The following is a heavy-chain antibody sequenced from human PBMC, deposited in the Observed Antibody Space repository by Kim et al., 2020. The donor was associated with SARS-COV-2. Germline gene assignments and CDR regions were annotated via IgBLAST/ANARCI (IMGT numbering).Heavy chain of an antibody. V-gene: IGHV4-34*01. CDR1: GGSFSGYY. J-gene: IGHJ4*01. CDR2: INHSGST. D-gene: IGHD3-10*01. CDR3: ARGSGSFSAHSRCPLDY. Sequence: SETLSLTCAVYGGSFSGYYWSWIRQPPGKGLEWIGEINHSGSTNYNPSLKSRVTISVDTSKNQFSLKLSSVTAADTAVYYCARGSGSFSAHSRCPLDYWGQGTLVTVSS.